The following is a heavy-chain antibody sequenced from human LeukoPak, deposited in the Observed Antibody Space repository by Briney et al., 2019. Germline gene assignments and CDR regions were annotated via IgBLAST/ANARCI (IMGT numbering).Heavy chain of an antibody. V-gene: IGHV4-59*01. CDR3: ARDWGTVAGRDAFDI. D-gene: IGHD4-23*01. Sequence: SETLSLTCSVSGGSISNYYWSWIRQPPGKGLEWIGYIYYSGRTNYNPSLKSRVTISVDTSKSQFSLKLSSVTAADTAVYYCARDWGTVAGRDAFDIWGQGTMVTVSS. J-gene: IGHJ3*02. CDR2: IYYSGRT. CDR1: GGSISNYY.